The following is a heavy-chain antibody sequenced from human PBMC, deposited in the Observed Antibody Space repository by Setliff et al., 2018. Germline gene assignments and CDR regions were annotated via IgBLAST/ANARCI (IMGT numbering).Heavy chain of an antibody. D-gene: IGHD3-16*01. CDR2: FIPILGAT. CDR3: ARELRSPYWHLDS. V-gene: IGHV1-69*13. J-gene: IGHJ5*01. Sequence: ASVKVSCKSSGGTFSSSGITWVRQAPGQGLQWLGRFIPILGATNYAQNFQGRVTITADESTSTGYMELRSPRSDDTAVYYCARELRSPYWHLDSWGQGTQVTVSS. CDR1: GGTFSSSG.